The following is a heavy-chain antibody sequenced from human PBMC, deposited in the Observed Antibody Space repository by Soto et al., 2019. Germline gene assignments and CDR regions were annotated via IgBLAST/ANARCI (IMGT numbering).Heavy chain of an antibody. Sequence: PGGSLILSWAASGFTFSSYAMSWVRQAPGKGLEWVSAISGSGGSTYYADSVKGRFTISRDNSKNTLYLQMNSLRAEDTAVYYCATRNDFWSGYPDTYNWFDPWGQGTLVTVSS. J-gene: IGHJ5*02. D-gene: IGHD3-3*01. V-gene: IGHV3-23*01. CDR3: ATRNDFWSGYPDTYNWFDP. CDR1: GFTFSSYA. CDR2: ISGSGGST.